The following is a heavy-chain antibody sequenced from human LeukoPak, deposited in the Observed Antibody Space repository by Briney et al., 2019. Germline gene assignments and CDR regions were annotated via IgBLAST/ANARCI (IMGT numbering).Heavy chain of an antibody. Sequence: GRFLRLSCAASGFTFDDYAMHWVRQAPGKGLEWVSAISGSGGSTYYADSVKGRFTISRDNSKNTLYLQMNSLRAEDTAVYYCAKGSGGTVLLWFGEYLADWGQGTMVTVSS. CDR2: ISGSGGST. CDR3: AKGSGGTVLLWFGEYLAD. J-gene: IGHJ3*01. V-gene: IGHV3-23*01. CDR1: GFTFDDYA. D-gene: IGHD3-10*01.